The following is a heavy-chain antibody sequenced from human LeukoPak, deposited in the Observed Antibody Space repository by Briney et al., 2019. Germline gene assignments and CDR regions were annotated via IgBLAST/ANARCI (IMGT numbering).Heavy chain of an antibody. Sequence: GSLRLSCAASGFSFSTYSMNWVRQAPGKGLEWVAVISYDGSNKYYADSVKGRFTISRDNSKNTLYLQMNSLRAEDTAVYYCARVSSGFLYYFDYWGQGTLVTVSS. CDR1: GFSFSTYS. D-gene: IGHD6-19*01. V-gene: IGHV3-30*03. J-gene: IGHJ4*02. CDR3: ARVSSGFLYYFDY. CDR2: ISYDGSNK.